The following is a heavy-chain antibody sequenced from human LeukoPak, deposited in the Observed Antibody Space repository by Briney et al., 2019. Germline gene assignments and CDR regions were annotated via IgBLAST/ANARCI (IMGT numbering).Heavy chain of an antibody. V-gene: IGHV4-34*01. CDR2: INHSGST. CDR1: GGSFSGYY. J-gene: IGHJ6*02. D-gene: IGHD3-3*01. Sequence: PSETLSLTCAVYGGSFSGYYWSWIRQPPGKGLEWIGEINHSGSTNYNPSLKSRVTISVDTSKNQFSLKLSSVTAADTAVYYCARDRDYDFWSGTSYGMDVWGQGTTVTVSS. CDR3: ARDRDYDFWSGTSYGMDV.